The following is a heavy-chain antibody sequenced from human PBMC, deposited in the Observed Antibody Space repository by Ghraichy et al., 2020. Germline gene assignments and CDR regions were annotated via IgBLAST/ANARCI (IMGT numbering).Heavy chain of an antibody. D-gene: IGHD5-18*01. CDR2: ISWNSGSI. CDR3: AKDKTQLWQYYYGMDV. V-gene: IGHV3-9*03. Sequence: SLNISCAASGFTFDDYAMHWVRQAPGKGLEWVSGISWNSGSIGYADSVKGRFTISRDNAKNSLYLQMNSLRAEDMALYYCAKDKTQLWQYYYGMDVWGQGTTVTVSS. CDR1: GFTFDDYA. J-gene: IGHJ6*02.